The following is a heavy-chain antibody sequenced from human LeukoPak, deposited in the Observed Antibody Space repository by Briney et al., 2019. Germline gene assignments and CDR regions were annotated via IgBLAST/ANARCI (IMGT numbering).Heavy chain of an antibody. CDR3: ARAIHSSSWYWFDP. CDR2: IKQDGSEK. J-gene: IGHJ5*02. V-gene: IGHV3-7*01. Sequence: GGSLMLSCAASGFTFRSYWMSWVRQAPGKGLEWVANIKQDGSEKYYVDSVKGRFTISRDNAKNSLYLQMNSLRAEDTAVYYCARAIHSSSWYWFDPWGQGTLVTVSS. D-gene: IGHD6-13*01. CDR1: GFTFRSYW.